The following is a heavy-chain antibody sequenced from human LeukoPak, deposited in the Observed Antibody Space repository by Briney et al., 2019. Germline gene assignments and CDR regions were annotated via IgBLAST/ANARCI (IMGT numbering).Heavy chain of an antibody. Sequence: GASVKVSCKASGYTFTGYHMHWVRQAPGQGLEWMGRINPNSGDTNYAQNFQGRVTMTRDTSINTAYMELSWLRSDDTAAYYCARDYCSSTSCLFDYWGQGTLVTVSS. V-gene: IGHV1-2*06. J-gene: IGHJ4*02. CDR3: ARDYCSSTSCLFDY. CDR1: GYTFTGYH. D-gene: IGHD2-2*01. CDR2: INPNSGDT.